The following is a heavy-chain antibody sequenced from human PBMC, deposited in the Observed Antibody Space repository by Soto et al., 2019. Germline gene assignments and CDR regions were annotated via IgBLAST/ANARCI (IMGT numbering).Heavy chain of an antibody. CDR3: AKDWGLYDFWSGYSHPTDY. J-gene: IGHJ4*02. CDR2: ISGGGGGT. CDR1: GFTFSNYA. V-gene: IGHV3-23*01. D-gene: IGHD3-3*01. Sequence: GGSLRLSCAASGFTFSNYAMTWVRQAPGKGLEWVAAISGGGGGTYYADPVKGRFTISRDNSKNTLYLQMNSLRAEDTAVYYCAKDWGLYDFWSGYSHPTDYWGQGTLVTVSS.